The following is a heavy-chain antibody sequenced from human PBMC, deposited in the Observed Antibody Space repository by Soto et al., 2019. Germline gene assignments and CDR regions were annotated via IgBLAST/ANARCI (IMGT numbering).Heavy chain of an antibody. D-gene: IGHD2-15*01. CDR2: ISSNGGST. CDR3: ARVSCSGGSCYLGY. J-gene: IGHJ4*02. CDR1: GFTFSSYA. V-gene: IGHV3-64*01. Sequence: EVQLVESGGGLVQPGGSLRLSCAASGFTFSSYAMHWVRQAPGKGLEYVSAISSNGGSTYYANSVKGRFTISRDNSKNTLYLQMGSLRAEDMAVYYCARVSCSGGSCYLGYWGQGTLVTVSS.